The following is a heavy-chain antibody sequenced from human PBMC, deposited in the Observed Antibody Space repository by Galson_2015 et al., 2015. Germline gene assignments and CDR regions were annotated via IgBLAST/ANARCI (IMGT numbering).Heavy chain of an antibody. Sequence: SCKASGGTFSSYAISWVRQAPGQGLEWMGGIIPIFGTANYAQKFQGRVTITADKSTSTAYMELSSLRSEDTAVYYCASGGSCYESLPACYYYMDVWGKGTTVTVSS. J-gene: IGHJ6*03. CDR3: ASGGSCYESLPACYYYMDV. V-gene: IGHV1-69*06. CDR1: GGTFSSYA. D-gene: IGHD2-15*01. CDR2: IIPIFGTA.